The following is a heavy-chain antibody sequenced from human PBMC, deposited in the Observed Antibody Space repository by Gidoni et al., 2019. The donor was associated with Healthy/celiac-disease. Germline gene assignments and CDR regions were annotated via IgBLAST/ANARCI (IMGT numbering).Heavy chain of an antibody. CDR3: ARAHWGGPNPETAEYFQH. CDR2: ISSSSSYI. Sequence: EVQLVESGGGLVKPGGSLRLYCSASGFPLSCYRMNWFRQAPGKGLEWVSSISSSSSYIYYADSVKGRFTISRDNAKNSLYLQMNSLRAEDTAVYYCARAHWGGPNPETAEYFQHWGQGTLVTVSS. J-gene: IGHJ1*01. CDR1: GFPLSCYR. V-gene: IGHV3-21*01. D-gene: IGHD2-21*01.